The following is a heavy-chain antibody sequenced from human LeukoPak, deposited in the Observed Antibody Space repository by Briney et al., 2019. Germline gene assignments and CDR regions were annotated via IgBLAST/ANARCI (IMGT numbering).Heavy chain of an antibody. CDR1: EFTFDDYA. J-gene: IGHJ5*02. D-gene: IGHD4-23*01. CDR2: ISWNSGSI. CDR3: AKDIRATVVTHGNWFDP. V-gene: IGHV3-9*01. Sequence: GGSLRLSCAASEFTFDDYAMHWVRQAPGKGLEWVSGISWNSGSIGYADSVKGRFTISRDNAKNSLYLQMNSLRAEDTALYYCAKDIRATVVTHGNWFDPWGQGTLVTVSS.